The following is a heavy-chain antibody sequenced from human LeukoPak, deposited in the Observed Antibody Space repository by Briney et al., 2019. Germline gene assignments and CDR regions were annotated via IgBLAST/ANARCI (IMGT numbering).Heavy chain of an antibody. Sequence: PGGSLRLSCAASGFTFSSYWMSWVRQAPGKGLEWVANIKQDGSEKYYVGSLKGRFTISRDNAKNSLYLQMNSLRAEDTAVYYCAKAGSSWYEYWGQGTLVTVSS. CDR1: GFTFSSYW. V-gene: IGHV3-7*01. CDR3: AKAGSSWYEY. D-gene: IGHD6-13*01. CDR2: IKQDGSEK. J-gene: IGHJ4*02.